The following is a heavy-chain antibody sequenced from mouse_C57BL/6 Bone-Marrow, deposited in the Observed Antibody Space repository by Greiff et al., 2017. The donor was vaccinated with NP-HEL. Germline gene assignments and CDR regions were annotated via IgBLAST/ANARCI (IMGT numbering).Heavy chain of an antibody. D-gene: IGHD2-4*01. V-gene: IGHV14-4*01. CDR3: TTSGYDYNWYFDV. J-gene: IGHJ1*03. CDR2: IDPENGDT. Sequence: EVKLMESGAELVRPGASVKLSCTASGFNIKDDYMHWVKQRPEQGLEWIGWIDPENGDTEYASKFQGKATITADTSSNTAYLQLSSLTSEDTAVYYCTTSGYDYNWYFDVWGTGTTVTVSS. CDR1: GFNIKDDY.